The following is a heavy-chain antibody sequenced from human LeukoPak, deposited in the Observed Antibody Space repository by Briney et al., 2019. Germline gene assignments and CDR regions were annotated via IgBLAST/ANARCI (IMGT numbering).Heavy chain of an antibody. D-gene: IGHD2-15*01. CDR1: GGTFSSYA. J-gene: IGHJ4*02. Sequence: SVKVSCKASGGTFSSYAISWVRQAPGQGLEWMGGIIPIFGTANYAQKFQGRVTITADESTSTAYMELRSLRPDDTAVYYCARETPGAGHFDYWGQGSLVTVSS. V-gene: IGHV1-69*01. CDR3: ARETPGAGHFDY. CDR2: IIPIFGTA.